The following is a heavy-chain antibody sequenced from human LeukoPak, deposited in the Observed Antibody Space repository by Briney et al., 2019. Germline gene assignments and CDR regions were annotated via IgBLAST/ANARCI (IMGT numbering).Heavy chain of an antibody. D-gene: IGHD3-9*01. CDR3: ARDRDSILTGSDY. J-gene: IGHJ4*02. V-gene: IGHV3-21*04. Sequence: PGGSLRLSCAASGFTFSSYSMNWVRQAPGKGLEWVSSISSSSSYIYYADSVKGRFTISRDNAKNSLYLQMNSLRAEDTAVYYCARDRDSILTGSDYWGQGTLITVSS. CDR1: GFTFSSYS. CDR2: ISSSSSYI.